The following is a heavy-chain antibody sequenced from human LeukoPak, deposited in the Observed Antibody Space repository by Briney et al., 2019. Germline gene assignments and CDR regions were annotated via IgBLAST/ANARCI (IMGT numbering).Heavy chain of an antibody. D-gene: IGHD3-10*01. CDR1: GFTFSSYA. J-gene: IGHJ4*02. CDR2: ISGSGDRT. CDR3: AKPYYYGSGSYYLSFDF. Sequence: GGSLGLSCAASGFTFSSYAMTWVRQAQGKGLEWVSAISGSGDRTYYADSVKGRFTISRDNSKNTLYLQMNSLRAEDTAVYYCAKPYYYGSGSYYLSFDFWGQAALVTVSS. V-gene: IGHV3-23*01.